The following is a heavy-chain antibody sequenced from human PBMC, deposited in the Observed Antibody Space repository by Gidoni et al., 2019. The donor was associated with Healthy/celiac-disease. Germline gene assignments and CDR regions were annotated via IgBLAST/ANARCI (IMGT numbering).Heavy chain of an antibody. V-gene: IGHV3-30*18. CDR2: ISYDGSNK. J-gene: IGHJ5*02. Sequence: QAPLVESGGGVVQPGWSLRLSCAASGFTFSSYGMHWVRPAPGKGLEGGAVISYDGSNKYYADSVKGRFTISRDNSKNTLYLQMNSLRAEDTAVYYCAKDHEGWELLYNWFDPWGQGTLVTVSS. D-gene: IGHD1-26*01. CDR3: AKDHEGWELLYNWFDP. CDR1: GFTFSSYG.